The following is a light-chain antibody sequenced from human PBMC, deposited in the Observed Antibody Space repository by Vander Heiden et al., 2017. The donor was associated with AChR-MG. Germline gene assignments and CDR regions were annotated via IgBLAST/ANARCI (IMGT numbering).Light chain of an antibody. CDR1: NSDVGGYDH. J-gene: IGLJ1*01. V-gene: IGLV2-14*01. CDR2: DVT. Sequence: SALTPPASVSGSPGQSITISCTGTNSDVGGYDHVSWYQQHPGKDPKLMIYDVTNRPSGVSNRFSASKSGNTASLTISGLQTEDEADYYCSSYTSSTSYVFGSGTKLTVL. CDR3: SSYTSSTSYV.